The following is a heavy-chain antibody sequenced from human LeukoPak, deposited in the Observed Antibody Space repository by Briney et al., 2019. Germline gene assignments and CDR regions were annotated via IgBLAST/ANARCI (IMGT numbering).Heavy chain of an antibody. CDR1: GFTFSSYS. V-gene: IGHV3-21*01. D-gene: IGHD5-18*01. Sequence: PGGSLRLSCAASGFTFSSYSMNWVRQAPGKGLEWVSSISSSSSYIYYADSVKGRFTISRDNAKNSLYLQMNSLRAEDTAVYYFAKDTAMGYYYGMDVWGQGTTVIVSS. J-gene: IGHJ6*02. CDR3: AKDTAMGYYYGMDV. CDR2: ISSSSSYI.